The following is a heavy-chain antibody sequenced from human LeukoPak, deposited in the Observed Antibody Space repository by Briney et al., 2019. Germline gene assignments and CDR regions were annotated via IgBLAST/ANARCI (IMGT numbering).Heavy chain of an antibody. V-gene: IGHV4-59*01. D-gene: IGHD1-14*01. Sequence: ASETLSLTCTVSSFSICSYYWSWLRQPPGKGLEWMGYIYYSGGTNYNPSLKSRVNISVDTSKNEFSLKLSSVTAADTAVYYCARYGLARAGRWFDPWGQGTLVTVSS. CDR1: SFSICSYY. CDR3: ARYGLARAGRWFDP. CDR2: IYYSGGT. J-gene: IGHJ5*02.